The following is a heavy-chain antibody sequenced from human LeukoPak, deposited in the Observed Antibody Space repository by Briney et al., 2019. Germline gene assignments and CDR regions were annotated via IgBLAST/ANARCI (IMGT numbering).Heavy chain of an antibody. CDR2: ITDSGDST. CDR3: AKGHNNGRYVYFDY. CDR1: GFTLSSYA. Sequence: GGSLRLSCAASGFTLSSYAMSWVRQAPGKGLEWVSAITDSGDSTYYADSVKGRFTISRDKSKNTLFLQIDSLRAEDTAVYYCAKGHNNGRYVYFDYWGQGTLVTVSS. V-gene: IGHV3-23*01. J-gene: IGHJ4*02. D-gene: IGHD6-19*01.